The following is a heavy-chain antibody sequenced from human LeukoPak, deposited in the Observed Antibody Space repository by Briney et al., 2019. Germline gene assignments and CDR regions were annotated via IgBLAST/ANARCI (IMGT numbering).Heavy chain of an antibody. Sequence: TGGSLRLSCAASGFTFSSYAMSWIRQAPGKGLEWVSVIYSGGSTYYADSVKGRFTISRDNSKNTLYLQMNSRTAEDTAVYYCASIYSSGWYYFDYWGQGTLVTVSS. D-gene: IGHD6-19*01. CDR1: GFTFSSYA. CDR3: ASIYSSGWYYFDY. CDR2: IYSGGST. V-gene: IGHV3-53*01. J-gene: IGHJ4*02.